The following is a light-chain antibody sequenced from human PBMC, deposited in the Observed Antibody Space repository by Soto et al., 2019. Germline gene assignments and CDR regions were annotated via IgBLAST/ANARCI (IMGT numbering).Light chain of an antibody. CDR2: AAS. CDR3: QQYYSYPIT. CDR1: QGISSY. V-gene: IGKV1-8*01. Sequence: AIRMTQSPSSFSASTGERVTITCRASQGISSYLAGYQQKPGKAPKLLIYAASTFQSGVPSRFSGSGSGTDFTLTISCLQSEDFATYYCQQYYSYPITFGQGTRLEIK. J-gene: IGKJ5*01.